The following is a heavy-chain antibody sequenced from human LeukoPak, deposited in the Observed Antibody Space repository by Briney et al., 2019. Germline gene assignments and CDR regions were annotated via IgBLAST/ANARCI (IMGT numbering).Heavy chain of an antibody. D-gene: IGHD6-19*01. CDR2: ISYDGSNK. J-gene: IGHJ4*02. V-gene: IGHV3-30-3*01. CDR3: AIIAVAATDEVDY. CDR1: GFTFSSYA. Sequence: PGGSLRLSCAASGFTFSSYAMHWVRQAPGKGLEWVAVISYDGSNKYYAGSVKGRFTISRDNSKNTLYLQMNSLRAEETAVYYCAIIAVAATDEVDYWGQGTLVTVSS.